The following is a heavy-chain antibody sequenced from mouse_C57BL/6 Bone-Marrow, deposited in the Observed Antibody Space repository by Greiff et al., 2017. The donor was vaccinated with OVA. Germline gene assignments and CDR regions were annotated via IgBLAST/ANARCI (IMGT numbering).Heavy chain of an antibody. Sequence: EVKVVESGGGLVKPGGSLKLSCAASGFTFSSYAMSWVRQTPEKRLEWVATISDGGSYTYYPDNVMGRFTISRDNAKNNLYLQMSHLKSEDTAMYYCARGLDYVGFAYWGQGTLVTVSA. CDR1: GFTFSSYA. CDR3: ARGLDYVGFAY. D-gene: IGHD1-1*02. V-gene: IGHV5-4*03. CDR2: ISDGGSYT. J-gene: IGHJ3*01.